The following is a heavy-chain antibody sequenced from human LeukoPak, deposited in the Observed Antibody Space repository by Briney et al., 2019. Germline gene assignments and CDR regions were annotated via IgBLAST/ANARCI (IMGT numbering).Heavy chain of an antibody. D-gene: IGHD3-22*01. J-gene: IGHJ6*03. CDR3: ASARIDSSVDYYYYYMDV. Sequence: GGSLRLSCAASGFTFSSYWMSWVRQAPGKGLEWVSVIYSGGSTDYADSVKGRFTISRDNSKNTLYLQMNSLRAEDTAVYYCASARIDSSVDYYYYYMDVWGKGTTVTISS. CDR2: IYSGGST. V-gene: IGHV3-66*01. CDR1: GFTFSSYW.